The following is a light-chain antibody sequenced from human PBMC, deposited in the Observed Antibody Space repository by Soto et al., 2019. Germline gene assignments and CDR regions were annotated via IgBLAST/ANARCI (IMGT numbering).Light chain of an antibody. CDR3: QQYNSYSGT. Sequence: DIQMTQSPSTPSSSFGDRVTITCRASQSISSWLAWYQQKPGKAPKLLIYDASSLESGVPSRFSGSGSGTEFTLTISSLQPDDFATYYCQQYNSYSGTFGQGTKVDIK. V-gene: IGKV1-5*01. J-gene: IGKJ1*01. CDR1: QSISSW. CDR2: DAS.